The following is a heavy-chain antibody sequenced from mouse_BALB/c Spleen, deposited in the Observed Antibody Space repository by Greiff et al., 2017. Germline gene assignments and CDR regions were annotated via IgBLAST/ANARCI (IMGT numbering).Heavy chain of an antibody. J-gene: IGHJ3*01. CDR2: ISDGGSYT. V-gene: IGHV5-4*02. CDR1: GFTFSDYY. Sequence: EVKVVESGGGLVKPGGSLKLSCAASGFTFSDYYMYWVRQTPEKRLEWVATISDGGSYTYYPDSVKGRFTISRDNAKNNLYLQMSSLKSEDTAMYYCARDGRDYDRGFAYWGQGTLVTVSA. CDR3: ARDGRDYDRGFAY. D-gene: IGHD2-4*01.